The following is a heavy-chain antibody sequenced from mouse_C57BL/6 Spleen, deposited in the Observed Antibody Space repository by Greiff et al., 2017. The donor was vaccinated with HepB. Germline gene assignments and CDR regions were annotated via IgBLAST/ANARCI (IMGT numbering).Heavy chain of an antibody. CDR3: ARDDTTVVATNWYFDV. V-gene: IGHV5-4*01. Sequence: EVNVVESGGGLVKPGGSLKLSCAASGFTFSSYAMSWVRQTPEKRLEWVATISDGGSYTYYPDNVKGRFTISRDNAKNNLYLQMSHLKSEDTAMYYCARDDTTVVATNWYFDVWGTGTTVTVSS. D-gene: IGHD1-1*01. J-gene: IGHJ1*03. CDR2: ISDGGSYT. CDR1: GFTFSSYA.